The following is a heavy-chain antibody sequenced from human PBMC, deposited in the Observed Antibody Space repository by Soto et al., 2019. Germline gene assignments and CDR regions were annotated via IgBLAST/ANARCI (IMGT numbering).Heavy chain of an antibody. CDR3: ARTYSSSHHFDY. V-gene: IGHV4-59*01. CDR1: GGSISTYC. J-gene: IGHJ4*02. D-gene: IGHD6-13*01. CDR2: IYYSGAT. Sequence: PSEILSLTCTVSGGSISTYCLSWIRRPPEKELEWIGYIYYSGATNYNPSLKSRVTISVDTSKNQFSLKLSSVTAADTAVYYCARTYSSSHHFDYWGQGTLVTVSP.